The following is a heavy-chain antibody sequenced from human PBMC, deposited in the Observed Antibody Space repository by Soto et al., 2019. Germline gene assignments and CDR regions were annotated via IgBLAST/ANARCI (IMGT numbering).Heavy chain of an antibody. CDR3: ARVVGHCSGGSCSGY. J-gene: IGHJ4*02. CDR1: GFTFSSYS. CDR2: SSSSSSYI. D-gene: IGHD2-15*01. Sequence: EVQLVESGGGLVKPGGSLRLSCAASGFTFSSYSMNWVRQAPGQGLEWVSSSSSSSSYIYYADSVKGRFTISRDNAKNSLYLQMNSLRAEDTAVYYCARVVGHCSGGSCSGYWGQGTLVTVSS. V-gene: IGHV3-21*01.